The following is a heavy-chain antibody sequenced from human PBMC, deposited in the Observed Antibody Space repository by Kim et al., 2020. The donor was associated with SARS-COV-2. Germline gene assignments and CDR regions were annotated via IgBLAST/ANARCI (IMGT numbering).Heavy chain of an antibody. CDR3: AGGRRLRYFDWYNDY. V-gene: IGHV1-8*01. J-gene: IGHJ4*02. D-gene: IGHD3-9*01. Sequence: ASVKVSCKASGYSFTFYEINWVRQAPGHGLEWVGWMHPNSGNTDYAQKFQGRVTMTRNTSISTAYLELSSLRSDDRAVYYFAGGRRLRYFDWYNDYWGQGTLVTVSS. CDR2: MHPNSGNT. CDR1: GYSFTFYE.